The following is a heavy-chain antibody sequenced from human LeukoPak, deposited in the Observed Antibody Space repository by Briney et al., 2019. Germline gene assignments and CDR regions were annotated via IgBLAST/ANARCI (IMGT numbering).Heavy chain of an antibody. Sequence: GGSLRLSCAASGFTFSDTWMSWVRQAPGKGLEWVANIKQDGSEKYYVDSVKGRFTISRDNAKNSMYLQMNSLRVEDTAVYYCARDKDWAFDYWGQGTLVTVSS. CDR3: ARDKDWAFDY. CDR2: IKQDGSEK. D-gene: IGHD3/OR15-3a*01. V-gene: IGHV3-7*01. CDR1: GFTFSDTW. J-gene: IGHJ4*02.